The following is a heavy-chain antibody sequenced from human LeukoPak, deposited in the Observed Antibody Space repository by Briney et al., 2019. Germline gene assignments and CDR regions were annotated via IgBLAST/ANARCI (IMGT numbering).Heavy chain of an antibody. V-gene: IGHV3-7*01. D-gene: IGHD3-10*01. CDR1: GFTFSSYW. CDR3: ARGPAVRGVPLD. Sequence: GGSLRLSCAASGFTFSSYWMSWVRQAPGKGLEWVANIKQDGSEKYYVDSVKGRFPISRDNAKNTLYLQMTSPRAEATAVYYCARGPAVRGVPLDWGQGTLVTVSS. CDR2: IKQDGSEK. J-gene: IGHJ4*02.